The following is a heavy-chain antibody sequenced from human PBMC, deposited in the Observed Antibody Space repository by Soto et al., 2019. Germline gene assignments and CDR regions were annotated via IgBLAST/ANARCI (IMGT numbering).Heavy chain of an antibody. Sequence: PGGSLRLSCAASGFTFSSYWMSWVRQAPGKGLEWVANIKQDGSEKYYVDSVKGRFTISRDNAKNSLYLQMNSLRAEDTAVYYCATEPGQPSFWDAFDIWGQGTMVTVSS. CDR1: GFTFSSYW. D-gene: IGHD3-16*02. CDR2: IKQDGSEK. V-gene: IGHV3-7*05. CDR3: ATEPGQPSFWDAFDI. J-gene: IGHJ3*02.